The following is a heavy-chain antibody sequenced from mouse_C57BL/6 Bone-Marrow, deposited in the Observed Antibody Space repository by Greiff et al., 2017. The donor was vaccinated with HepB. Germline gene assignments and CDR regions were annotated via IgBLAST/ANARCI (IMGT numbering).Heavy chain of an antibody. D-gene: IGHD2-4*01. Sequence: QVQLKQSGAELVRPGASVKLSCKASGYTFTDYYINWVKQRPGQGLEWIARIYPGSGNTYYNEKFKGKATLTAEKSSSTAYMQLSSLTSEDSAVYFCARWSLYDYDGYYAMDYWGQGTSVTVSS. J-gene: IGHJ4*01. CDR3: ARWSLYDYDGYYAMDY. V-gene: IGHV1-76*01. CDR1: GYTFTDYY. CDR2: IYPGSGNT.